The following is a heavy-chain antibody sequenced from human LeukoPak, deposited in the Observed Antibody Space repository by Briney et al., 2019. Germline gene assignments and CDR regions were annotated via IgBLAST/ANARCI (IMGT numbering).Heavy chain of an antibody. CDR2: ISAYNGNK. V-gene: IGHV1-18*01. CDR3: ARVMVRFGEFFLAGDAFDI. CDR1: GYTFTNYG. Sequence: ASVKVSCKASGYTFTNYGISWVRQAPGQGLEWMGWISAYNGNKNYAQKFQGRVTMTTDQSTSTAYMELRSLRSDDTAVYYCARVMVRFGEFFLAGDAFDIWGQGTMVTVSS. D-gene: IGHD3-10*01. J-gene: IGHJ3*02.